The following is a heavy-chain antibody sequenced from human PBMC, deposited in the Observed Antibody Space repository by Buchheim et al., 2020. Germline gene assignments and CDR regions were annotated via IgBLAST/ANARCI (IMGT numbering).Heavy chain of an antibody. CDR1: GFTFSSYG. CDR3: ERGWGPSSYEYLDSYDGMDV. CDR2: IWYDGSNK. D-gene: IGHD5-12*01. Sequence: QVQLVESGGGVVQPGRSLRLSCAASGFTFSSYGMHWVRQAPGKGLEWVAVIWYDGSNKYYADSVKGRFTISRDNSKNTLYLQMNSRRAEDTAGYYCERGWGPSSYEYLDSYDGMDVWGQGTT. J-gene: IGHJ6*02. V-gene: IGHV3-33*01.